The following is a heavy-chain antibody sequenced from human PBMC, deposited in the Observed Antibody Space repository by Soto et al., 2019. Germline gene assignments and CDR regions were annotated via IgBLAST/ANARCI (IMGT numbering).Heavy chain of an antibody. Sequence: ASVKVSCKASGYTFTSYGISWVRQAPGQGLEWMGWISAYNGNTNYAQKLQGRVTMTTDTSTSTAYMELRRLRSDDTAVYYCAREQRWFSGYYCGMDVWGQVTTGTVSS. CDR1: GYTFTSYG. V-gene: IGHV1-18*04. J-gene: IGHJ6*02. CDR2: ISAYNGNT. D-gene: IGHD5-18*01. CDR3: AREQRWFSGYYCGMDV.